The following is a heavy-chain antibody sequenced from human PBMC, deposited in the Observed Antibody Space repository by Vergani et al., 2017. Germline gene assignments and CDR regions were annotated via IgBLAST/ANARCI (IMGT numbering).Heavy chain of an antibody. CDR3: TKGSGYSHDSAGHGYDPYTGFDL. D-gene: IGHD5-12*01. J-gene: IGHJ3*01. CDR1: GITFWKFG. CDR2: ISWNSGAV. V-gene: IGHV3-9*01. Sequence: EVDLVESGGGLAQPGGSLRLSCEASGITFWKFGMHWVRQGPGKGLEWVSGISWNSGAVDYADSVRGRFTISRDNAKNSLFLEMNSLRFEDTAVYFCTKGSGYSHDSAGHGYDPYTGFDLWGQGTLVTVSS.